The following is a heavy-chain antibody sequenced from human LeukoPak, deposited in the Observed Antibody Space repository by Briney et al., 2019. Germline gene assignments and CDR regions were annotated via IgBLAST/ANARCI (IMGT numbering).Heavy chain of an antibody. CDR3: ARSGGSSGYYYGVDY. D-gene: IGHD3-22*01. Sequence: GGSLRLSCAASGFTFDDYGMSWVRQAPGKGLEWVSGINWNGGSTGYADSVKGRFTISRDNAKNSLYLQMNSLRAEDTALYHCARSGGSSGYYYGVDYWGQGTLVTVSS. CDR2: INWNGGST. J-gene: IGHJ4*02. V-gene: IGHV3-20*01. CDR1: GFTFDDYG.